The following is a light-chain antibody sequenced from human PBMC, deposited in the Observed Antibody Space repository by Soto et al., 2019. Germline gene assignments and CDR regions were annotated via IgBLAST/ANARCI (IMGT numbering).Light chain of an antibody. CDR3: SSYTSSSTYV. CDR1: SSDVGYYNY. V-gene: IGLV2-14*03. Sequence: QSVLTQPASVSGSPGQSITISCTGTSSDVGYYNYVSWYQQHPGKAPKLMIYDVRNRPLGVSNRFSGSKSGNTASLTISGLQAEDEADYYCSSYTSSSTYVFGTGTKVTVL. CDR2: DVR. J-gene: IGLJ1*01.